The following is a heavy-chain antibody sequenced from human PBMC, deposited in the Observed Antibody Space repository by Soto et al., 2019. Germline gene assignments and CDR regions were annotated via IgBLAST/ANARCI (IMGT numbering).Heavy chain of an antibody. CDR2: IFSSGST. J-gene: IGHJ4*02. V-gene: IGHV4-4*07. CDR3: AREGSYSAYNFAHGIQLWSFDF. Sequence: PSETLSLTCTVSGGSINTFYWSWVRQPAWKGLEWIGRIFSSGSTSFNPSLERRVAMSVDTSKNHSSLNLSSVTAADMAVYYCAREGSYSAYNFAHGIQLWSFDFWGQGALVTVSS. CDR1: GGSINTFY. D-gene: IGHD5-12*01.